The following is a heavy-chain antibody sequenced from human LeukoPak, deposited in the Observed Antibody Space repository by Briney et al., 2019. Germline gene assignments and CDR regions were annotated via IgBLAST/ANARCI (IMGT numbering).Heavy chain of an antibody. CDR3: TRLRGGSPDLIIVPGANKLKWYDP. J-gene: IGHJ5*02. CDR1: GFSFSGST. V-gene: IGHV3-73*01. D-gene: IGHD2-2*01. Sequence: GVALRLSCATSGFSFSGSTMHWVRQAPGKGLEWLGHIRSKRDNYTTVYAASVEGRFTISRDDSKSTAYLQMNSLKIEDTALYHCTRLRGGSPDLIIVPGANKLKWYDPWGQGTLVTVSS. CDR2: IRSKRDNYTT.